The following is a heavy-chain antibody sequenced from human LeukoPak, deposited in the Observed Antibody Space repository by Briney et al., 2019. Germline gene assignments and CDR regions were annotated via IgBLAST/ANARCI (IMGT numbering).Heavy chain of an antibody. CDR1: GYIFRGYW. CDR2: INSDGRST. Sequence: GGSLRLSCAASGYIFRGYWMHWVRQAPGEGGVWVSRINSDGRSTNYADSVKGRFTVSRDNSKNPLYLQLNGLRAEDTAVYYCAKAVYSNDGYYSFDLWGQGTLVTVSS. V-gene: IGHV3-74*01. D-gene: IGHD4-11*01. J-gene: IGHJ4*02. CDR3: AKAVYSNDGYYSFDL.